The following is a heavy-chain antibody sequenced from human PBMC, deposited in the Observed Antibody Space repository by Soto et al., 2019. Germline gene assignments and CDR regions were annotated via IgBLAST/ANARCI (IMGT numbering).Heavy chain of an antibody. Sequence: GGSLRLSCAASGFTFGSYAMSWVRQAPGKGLEWVSAISGSGGSTYYADSVKGRFTISRDNSKNTLYLQTNSLRAEDTAVYYCFYSSSLHYPYGMDVWGQGTTVTVSS. V-gene: IGHV3-23*01. CDR1: GFTFGSYA. CDR3: FYSSSLHYPYGMDV. D-gene: IGHD6-13*01. J-gene: IGHJ6*02. CDR2: ISGSGGST.